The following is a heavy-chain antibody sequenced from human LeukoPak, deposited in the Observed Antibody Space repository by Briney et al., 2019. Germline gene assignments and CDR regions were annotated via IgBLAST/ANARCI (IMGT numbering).Heavy chain of an antibody. CDR3: ARDSPYYDFWSGYQIYFDY. Sequence: ASVKVSCKASGYTFTSYGISWVRQAPGHGLEWMGWISAYNCNTNYAQKLQGRVTMHTDTSTSTAYMELRSLRSDDTAVYYCARDSPYYDFWSGYQIYFDYWGQGTLVTVSS. CDR1: GYTFTSYG. CDR2: ISAYNCNT. J-gene: IGHJ4*02. D-gene: IGHD3-3*01. V-gene: IGHV1-18*01.